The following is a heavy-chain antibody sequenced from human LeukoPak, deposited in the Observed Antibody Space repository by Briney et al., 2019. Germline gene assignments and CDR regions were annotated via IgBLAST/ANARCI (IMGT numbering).Heavy chain of an antibody. CDR1: GYTFTDYY. CDR2: INPNSGGT. D-gene: IGHD2-15*01. Sequence: VASVKVFCKASGYTFTDYYIHWVRQAPGQGLEWMGWINPNSGGTNYAQKFQGRVTMTRDTSISTAYMELSRLRSDDTAVYYCARDPCSGGSCYPLVAGYMDVWGKGTTVTVSS. J-gene: IGHJ6*03. CDR3: ARDPCSGGSCYPLVAGYMDV. V-gene: IGHV1-2*02.